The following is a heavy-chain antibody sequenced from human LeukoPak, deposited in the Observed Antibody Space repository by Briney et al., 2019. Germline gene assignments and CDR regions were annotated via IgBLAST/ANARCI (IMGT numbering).Heavy chain of an antibody. J-gene: IGHJ4*02. CDR3: ARGPGSYYFDY. CDR2: INPSGGST. Sequence: GASVKVSCKASGYTFTNYYMHWVRQAPGQGLEWMGIINPSGGSTTYAQKFQGRVTMTRDTSTSTVYMELSSLRSEDTALYYCARGPGSYYFDYWGQGTLVTVSS. CDR1: GYTFTNYY. V-gene: IGHV1-46*01. D-gene: IGHD6-19*01.